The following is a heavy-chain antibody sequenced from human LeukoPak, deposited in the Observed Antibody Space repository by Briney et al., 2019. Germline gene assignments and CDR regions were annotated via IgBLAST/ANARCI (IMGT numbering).Heavy chain of an antibody. CDR2: IGAGGTFT. J-gene: IGHJ4*02. V-gene: IGHV3-23*01. Sequence: GGSLRLSCTPSGFTFSSYAMNWVRQAPGKGLEWASDIGAGGTFTYYADSVKVRFTISRDNSRNTLYLQMNSLRADDTSVYYCAKDRDYTSYGYFFDCWGQGTLVTVSS. D-gene: IGHD4-11*01. CDR1: GFTFSSYA. CDR3: AKDRDYTSYGYFFDC.